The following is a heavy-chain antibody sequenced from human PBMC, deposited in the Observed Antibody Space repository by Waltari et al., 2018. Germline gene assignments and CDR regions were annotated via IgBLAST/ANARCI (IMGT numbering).Heavy chain of an antibody. CDR3: ARQGVIYYGMDV. D-gene: IGHD3-10*01. CDR1: GLTFSSSD. V-gene: IGHV3-30-3*01. J-gene: IGHJ6*02. CDR2: ISYDGSNK. Sequence: VQLVESGGGVVQPGRSLRLSCGASGLTFSSSDMHWVRQAPGKGLEWVTVISYDGSNKYYADSVKGRFTISRDNSKNTLYLQMNSLRAEDTAVYYCARQGVIYYGMDVWGQGTTVTVSS.